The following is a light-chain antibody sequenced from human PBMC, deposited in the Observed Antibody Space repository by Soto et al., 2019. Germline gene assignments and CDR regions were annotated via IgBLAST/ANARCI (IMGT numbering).Light chain of an antibody. Sequence: QSVLTQPASVSGSPGQSITISCRGTSSDVGGYNYVSWYQQHPGKAPKLMIYEVSNRPSGVSNRFSGSKSGNTASLTISGLQAEDEADYYCSSYTSSSSLVVFGGGAKLTVL. V-gene: IGLV2-14*01. CDR3: SSYTSSSSLVV. J-gene: IGLJ2*01. CDR1: SSDVGGYNY. CDR2: EVS.